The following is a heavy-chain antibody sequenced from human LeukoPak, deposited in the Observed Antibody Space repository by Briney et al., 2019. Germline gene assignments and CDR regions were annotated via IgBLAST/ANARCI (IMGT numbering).Heavy chain of an antibody. V-gene: IGHV3-9*01. CDR1: GFTFDDYA. CDR3: AKVRGPGLWFLFDY. D-gene: IGHD3-10*01. CDR2: ISWNSGSI. Sequence: PGGSLRLSCAASGFTFDDYAMHWVRQAPGKGLEWVSGISWNSGSIGYADSVKGRFTISRDNSQNTLYLQMNSLRAEDTAVYFCAKVRGPGLWFLFDYWGQGTLVTVSS. J-gene: IGHJ4*02.